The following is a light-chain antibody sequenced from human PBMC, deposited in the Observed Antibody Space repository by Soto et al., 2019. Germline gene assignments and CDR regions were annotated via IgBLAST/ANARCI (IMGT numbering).Light chain of an antibody. V-gene: IGKV3-15*01. CDR2: GAS. Sequence: EIVMTQSPATLSVSPGERATLSCTASQSVSGNLAWYQQKPGQAPRLLIYGASTRATGIPARFSGSGSGTEFTLTISSLQSEDFAVYYCQQYNNWPPYTFGPGTKLEIK. CDR3: QQYNNWPPYT. J-gene: IGKJ2*01. CDR1: QSVSGN.